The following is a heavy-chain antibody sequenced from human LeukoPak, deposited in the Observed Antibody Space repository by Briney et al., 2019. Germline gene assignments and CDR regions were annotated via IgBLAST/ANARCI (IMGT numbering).Heavy chain of an antibody. V-gene: IGHV1-8*03. J-gene: IGHJ6*03. CDR2: MNPNSGNT. Sequence: ASVKVSCKASGYTFTSYDINWVRQATGQGLEWMGWMNPNSGNTGYAQKFQGRVTITRYTSISTAYMELSSLRSEDTAVYYCARGRNWGDLARAINYYYYYMDVWGKGTTVTVSS. CDR3: ARGRNWGDLARAINYYYYYMDV. D-gene: IGHD3-16*01. CDR1: GYTFTSYD.